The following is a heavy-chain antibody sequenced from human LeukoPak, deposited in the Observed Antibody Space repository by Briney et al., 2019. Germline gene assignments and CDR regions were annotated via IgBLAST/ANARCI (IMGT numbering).Heavy chain of an antibody. CDR3: ARARIAARYFDY. Sequence: SETLSLTCAVYGGSFSGYYWSWIRQPPGKGLEWIGEINHSGSTNYNPSLKSRVTISVDTSKNQFSLKLSSVTTADTAVYYCARARIAARYFDYWGQGTLVTVSS. D-gene: IGHD6-6*01. J-gene: IGHJ4*02. CDR2: INHSGST. CDR1: GGSFSGYY. V-gene: IGHV4-34*01.